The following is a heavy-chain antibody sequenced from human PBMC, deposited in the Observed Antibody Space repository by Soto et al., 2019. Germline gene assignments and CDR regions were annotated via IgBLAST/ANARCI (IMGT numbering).Heavy chain of an antibody. CDR3: ATRLYSGNIDY. J-gene: IGHJ4*02. D-gene: IGHD1-26*01. CDR2: ISDSGTTI. V-gene: IGHV3-11*01. Sequence: QVQLVESGGDLVKPGGSLRLSCAASGFTFSDYYVTWIRQAPGKGLEWLSYISDSGTTIYYADSVMGRFTISRDNARNSLYLQMNSLIIEDTAMYYCATRLYSGNIDYWGQATLVTVSS. CDR1: GFTFSDYY.